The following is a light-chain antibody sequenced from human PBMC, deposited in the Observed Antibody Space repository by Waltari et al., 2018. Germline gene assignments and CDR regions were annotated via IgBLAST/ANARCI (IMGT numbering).Light chain of an antibody. CDR2: GAS. Sequence: EIVLTQSPGTLSLSPGERATLSCRASQSVSSGYLAWYQQKPGQAPSLLIYGASSRATGVPDRFSGSGSGTDFILTISRLEPEDFAVYYCQQYGASPPTWTFGQGTKVEI. J-gene: IGKJ1*01. V-gene: IGKV3-20*01. CDR1: QSVSSGY. CDR3: QQYGASPPTWT.